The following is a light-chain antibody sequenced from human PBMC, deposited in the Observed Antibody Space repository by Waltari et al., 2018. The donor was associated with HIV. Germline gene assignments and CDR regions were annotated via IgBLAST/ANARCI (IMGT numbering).Light chain of an antibody. J-gene: IGKJ1*01. Sequence: EIVMTQSPATLSVSPGERATLSCRASQSVSSNLAWYQHKPGQAPRLLIYDASTRATGIPARCSGSGSGTEFTLTISSLQSEDFAVYYCQQYNSWPGTFGQGTKVEIK. CDR1: QSVSSN. CDR3: QQYNSWPGT. V-gene: IGKV3-15*01. CDR2: DAS.